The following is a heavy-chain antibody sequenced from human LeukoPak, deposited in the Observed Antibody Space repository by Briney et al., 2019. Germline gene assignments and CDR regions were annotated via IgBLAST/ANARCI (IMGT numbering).Heavy chain of an antibody. J-gene: IGHJ5*02. V-gene: IGHV1-69*02. Sequence: ASVKVSCKASGGTFSSYTISWVRQAPGQGLEWVGRIIPILGIANYAQKFQGRVTITADKSTSTAYMELSSLRSEDTAVYYRATAGTGLQDWFDPWGQGTLVTVSS. D-gene: IGHD6-13*01. CDR1: GGTFSSYT. CDR3: ATAGTGLQDWFDP. CDR2: IIPILGIA.